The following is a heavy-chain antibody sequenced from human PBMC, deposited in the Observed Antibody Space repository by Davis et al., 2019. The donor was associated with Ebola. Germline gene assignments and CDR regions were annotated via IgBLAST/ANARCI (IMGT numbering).Heavy chain of an antibody. J-gene: IGHJ4*02. CDR1: GFTVSSNY. CDR2: ISYDGSNK. Sequence: GESLKISCAASGFTVSSNYMSWVRQAPGKGLEWVAVISYDGSNKYYADSVKGRFTISRDNSKNTLYLQMNSLRAEDTAVYYCARDRKWGFDYWGQGTLVTVSS. CDR3: ARDRKWGFDY. V-gene: IGHV3-30-3*01. D-gene: IGHD1-14*01.